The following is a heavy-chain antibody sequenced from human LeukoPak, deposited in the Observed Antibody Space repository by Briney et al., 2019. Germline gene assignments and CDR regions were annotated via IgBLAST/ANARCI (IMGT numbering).Heavy chain of an antibody. CDR2: IYYSGSA. Sequence: PSETLSLTCTVSGGSIGTYYWSWIRQPPGKGLEWIGYIYYSGSANYNPSLKSRVTISVDTSKNQFSLKLTSVTAADTAVYYCARGNSGSYSQFDYWGQGTLVTVSS. D-gene: IGHD1-26*01. V-gene: IGHV4-59*01. CDR3: ARGNSGSYSQFDY. J-gene: IGHJ4*02. CDR1: GGSIGTYY.